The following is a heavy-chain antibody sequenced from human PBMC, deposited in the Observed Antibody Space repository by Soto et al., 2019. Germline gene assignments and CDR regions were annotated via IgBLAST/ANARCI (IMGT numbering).Heavy chain of an antibody. J-gene: IGHJ4*02. Sequence: VGSLRLSCAASGFAFSAYAMTWVRQAPGKGLEWVSDISDSDGGTHYADSVKGRFTISRDNAKNTLYLQMDRLRVEDAAVYYCAKGRTFFDFWGQGTLVTVSS. V-gene: IGHV3-23*01. CDR3: AKGRTFFDF. CDR1: GFAFSAYA. CDR2: ISDSDGGT.